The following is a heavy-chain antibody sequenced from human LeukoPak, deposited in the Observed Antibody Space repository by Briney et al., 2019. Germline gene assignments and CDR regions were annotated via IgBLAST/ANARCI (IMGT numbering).Heavy chain of an antibody. Sequence: GASVKVSCKVSGYTLTELSMHWVRQAPGKGLEWMGGFDPEDGETIYAQKFQGRVTMTEDTSTDTAYMELRSLRSDDTAVYYCARDHLNDYGDPEKDYWGQGTLVTVSS. CDR2: FDPEDGET. CDR1: GYTLTELS. D-gene: IGHD4-17*01. J-gene: IGHJ4*02. V-gene: IGHV1-24*01. CDR3: ARDHLNDYGDPEKDY.